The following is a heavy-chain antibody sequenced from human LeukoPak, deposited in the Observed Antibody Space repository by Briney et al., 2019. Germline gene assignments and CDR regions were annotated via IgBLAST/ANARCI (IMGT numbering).Heavy chain of an antibody. Sequence: ASVKVSCEASGYTFTGYYMHWVRQAPGQGLEWMGWINPNSGGTNYAQKFQGRVTMTRDTSISTAYMELSRLRSDDTAVYYCARAAYSNYDWFDPWGQGTLVTVSS. V-gene: IGHV1-2*02. CDR3: ARAAYSNYDWFDP. D-gene: IGHD4-11*01. CDR2: INPNSGGT. CDR1: GYTFTGYY. J-gene: IGHJ5*02.